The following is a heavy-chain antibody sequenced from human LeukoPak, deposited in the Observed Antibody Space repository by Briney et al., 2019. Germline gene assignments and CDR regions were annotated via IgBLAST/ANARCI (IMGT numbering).Heavy chain of an antibody. J-gene: IGHJ4*02. Sequence: PGGSLRLSCAASGFTFSSYAMSWVRQAPGKGLEWVSAISGSGGSTYYADSVKGRFTISRDNSKNTLYLQMNSLRAEDTAVYYCAKVPSYYYDYVWGSYRYTDFDYWGQGTLVTVSS. CDR1: GFTFSSYA. CDR3: AKVPSYYYDYVWGSYRYTDFDY. D-gene: IGHD3-16*02. CDR2: ISGSGGST. V-gene: IGHV3-23*01.